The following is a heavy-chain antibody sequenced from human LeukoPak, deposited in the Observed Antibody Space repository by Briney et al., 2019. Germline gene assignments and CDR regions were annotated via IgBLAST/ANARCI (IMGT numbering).Heavy chain of an antibody. Sequence: PSETLSLNCTVSGGSISSYYWSWIRQPPGKGLEWTGYIYYSGSTNYNPSLKSRVTISVDTSKNQFPLKLTSLTAADTAVYYCARAGVSSGYWSLWGQGTLVTVSS. V-gene: IGHV4-59*01. CDR3: ARAGVSSGYWSL. J-gene: IGHJ4*02. CDR2: IYYSGST. D-gene: IGHD3-22*01. CDR1: GGSISSYY.